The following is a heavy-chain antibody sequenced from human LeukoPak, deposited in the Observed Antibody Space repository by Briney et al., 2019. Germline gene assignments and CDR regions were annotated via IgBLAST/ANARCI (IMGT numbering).Heavy chain of an antibody. V-gene: IGHV5-10-1*01. J-gene: IGHJ4*02. CDR1: GYSFTSYW. Sequence: GESLRISCKGSGYSFTSYWISWVRQMPGKGLEGMVRIDPSDSYTNYSPSFQGHVTISADKSISTAYLQWSSLKASDTAMYYCASTEQWLAPLDYWGQGTLVTVSS. D-gene: IGHD6-19*01. CDR2: IDPSDSYT. CDR3: ASTEQWLAPLDY.